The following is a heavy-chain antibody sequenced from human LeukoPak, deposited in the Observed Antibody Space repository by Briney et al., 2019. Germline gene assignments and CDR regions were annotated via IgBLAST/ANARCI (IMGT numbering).Heavy chain of an antibody. CDR2: INHSGST. CDR3: ARDRPFDY. Sequence: SETLSLTCAVYGGSFSGYYWSWIRQPPGKGLEWIGEINHSGSTNYNPSLKSRVTISVDTSKNQFSLKLSSVTAADTAVYYCARDRPFDYWGQGTLATVSS. J-gene: IGHJ4*02. CDR1: GGSFSGYY. V-gene: IGHV4-34*01.